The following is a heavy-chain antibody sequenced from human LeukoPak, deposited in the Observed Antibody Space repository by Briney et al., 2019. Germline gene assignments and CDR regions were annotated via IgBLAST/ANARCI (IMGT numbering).Heavy chain of an antibody. CDR1: GGSFSGYY. V-gene: IGHV4-34*01. CDR2: INHSGST. D-gene: IGHD2-15*01. Sequence: PSETLSLTCAVYGGSFSGYYWSWIRQPPGKGLEWIGEINHSGSTNYNPSLKSRVTISVDTSKNQFSLKLSSVTPEDTAVYYCARADCSGGSCYGPDAFDIWGQGTMVTVSS. CDR3: ARADCSGGSCYGPDAFDI. J-gene: IGHJ3*02.